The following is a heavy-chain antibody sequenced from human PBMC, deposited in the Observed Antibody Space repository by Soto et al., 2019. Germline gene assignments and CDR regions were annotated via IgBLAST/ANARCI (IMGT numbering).Heavy chain of an antibody. V-gene: IGHV4-31*03. Sequence: SETLSLTCTVSGGSISSGGYYWSWIRQHPGEGLEWIGYIYYSGSTYYNPSLKSRVTISVDTSKNQFSLKLSSVTAADTAVYYCARLGGYYQAFDNWGQGTLVTVSS. CDR1: GGSISSGGYY. CDR3: ARLGGYYQAFDN. CDR2: IYYSGST. J-gene: IGHJ4*02. D-gene: IGHD3-3*01.